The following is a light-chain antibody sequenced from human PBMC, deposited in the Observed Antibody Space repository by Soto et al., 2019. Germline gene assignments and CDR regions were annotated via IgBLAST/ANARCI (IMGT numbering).Light chain of an antibody. CDR1: SSDVGGYNY. Sequence: QSALTQPASVSGSPGQSITISCTGASSDVGGYNYVSWYQQHPGKAPKLMIYEVSNRPSGTSYRFSGSKSGNTASLTISGLQAEDEADYYCSSFTRSSTWLFGGGTKVTVL. CDR2: EVS. V-gene: IGLV2-14*03. CDR3: SSFTRSSTWL. J-gene: IGLJ3*02.